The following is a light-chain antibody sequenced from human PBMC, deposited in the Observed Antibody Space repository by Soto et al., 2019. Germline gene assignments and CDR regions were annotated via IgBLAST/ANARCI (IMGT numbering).Light chain of an antibody. CDR1: QSVVHINGNNY. CDR2: LGS. V-gene: IGKV2-28*01. J-gene: IGKJ1*01. CDR3: MQALQVPWT. Sequence: DIVMTQSPFSLPVTPGEPASISCRSSQSVVHINGNNYLDWYLQKPGQSPQLLIYLGSNRASGVPDRFSGSGSGTDFTLKISRVEAEDVGVYYCMQALQVPWTFGQGTKVEIK.